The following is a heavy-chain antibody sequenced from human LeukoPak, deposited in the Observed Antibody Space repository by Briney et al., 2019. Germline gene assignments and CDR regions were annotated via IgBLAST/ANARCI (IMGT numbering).Heavy chain of an antibody. D-gene: IGHD6-19*01. CDR3: AKDQFGYSSGRYDY. CDR1: GFTFSRYW. Sequence: GGSLRLSCAASGFTFSRYWMSWVRQAPGKGLEWVSAISGSGGSTYYADSVKGRFTISRDNSKNTLYLQMNSLRAEDTAVYYCAKDQFGYSSGRYDYWGQGTLVTVSS. V-gene: IGHV3-23*01. CDR2: ISGSGGST. J-gene: IGHJ4*02.